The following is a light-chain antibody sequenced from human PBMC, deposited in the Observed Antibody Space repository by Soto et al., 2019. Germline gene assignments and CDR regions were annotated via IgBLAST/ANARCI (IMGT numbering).Light chain of an antibody. CDR1: QTVLTNY. Sequence: EIVLTQSPGTLSLSPGERATLSCRASQTVLTNYLAWYQQRPGQAPRLLIYGASSRAAGIPDRFSGSGSGTDFTLTISRLEPEDFAVYYCQQYDSSSTFGQGTRLEIK. CDR3: QQYDSSST. J-gene: IGKJ5*01. CDR2: GAS. V-gene: IGKV3-20*01.